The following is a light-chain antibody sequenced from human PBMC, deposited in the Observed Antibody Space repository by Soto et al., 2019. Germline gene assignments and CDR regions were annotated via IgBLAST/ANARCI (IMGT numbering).Light chain of an antibody. CDR2: EVS. Sequence: QSVLTQPASVSGSPGQSITISCTGTSSDVGGYNYVSWHQQHPGKAPKLMIYEVSNRPSGVSNRFSGSKSGNTASLTISGLQAEDEADYYCSSYTSSDTVAFGGGTKLTVL. CDR1: SSDVGGYNY. J-gene: IGLJ2*01. CDR3: SSYTSSDTVA. V-gene: IGLV2-14*01.